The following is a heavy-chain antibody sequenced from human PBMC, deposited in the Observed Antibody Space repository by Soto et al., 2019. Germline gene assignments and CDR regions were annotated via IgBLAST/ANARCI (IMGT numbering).Heavy chain of an antibody. D-gene: IGHD3-16*01. Sequence: PGGALIICCAASGFTFSIYSMHGVRQAPGKGLEWVAVISYDGSNKYYADSVKGRFTISRDNSKNTLYLQMNSLRAEDTAVYYCARALGPYYYYGMDVWGQGTTVTVSS. CDR3: ARALGPYYYYGMDV. J-gene: IGHJ6*02. CDR1: GFTFSIYS. V-gene: IGHV3-30-3*01. CDR2: ISYDGSNK.